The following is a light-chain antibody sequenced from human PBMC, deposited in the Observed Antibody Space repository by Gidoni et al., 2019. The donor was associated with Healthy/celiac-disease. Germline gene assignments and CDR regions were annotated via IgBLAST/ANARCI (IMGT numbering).Light chain of an antibody. J-gene: IGKJ4*01. CDR2: AAS. CDR1: QGISSY. CDR3: QQYYSTPVT. V-gene: IGKV1-8*01. Sequence: AIRMTQSPSSFPASTGDRVTITCRASQGISSYLAWYQQQPGKATKILIYAASTLQSGVPSRVSGSGSGTDFTLTISCRQSEDFATYYCQQYYSTPVTFGGGTKVEIK.